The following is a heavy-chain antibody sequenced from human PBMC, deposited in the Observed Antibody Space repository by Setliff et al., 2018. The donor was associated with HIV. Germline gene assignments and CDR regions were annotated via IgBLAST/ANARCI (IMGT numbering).Heavy chain of an antibody. Sequence: GSLRLSCSVSGFTVSTSYMRWVRQAPGKGLEWVSVIYSDGSTYYADSVKGRFTVSRDSSRNTLFLQMDSLRADDTAMYYCARGHYGAWGQGTLVTVSS. CDR2: IYSDGST. V-gene: IGHV3-53*01. CDR3: ARGHYGA. CDR1: GFTVSTSY. D-gene: IGHD4-17*01. J-gene: IGHJ4*02.